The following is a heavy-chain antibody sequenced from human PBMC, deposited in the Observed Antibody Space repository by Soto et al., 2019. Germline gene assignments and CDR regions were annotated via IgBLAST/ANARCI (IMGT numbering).Heavy chain of an antibody. J-gene: IGHJ1*01. D-gene: IGHD3-22*01. Sequence: SQNLPLTCAVYGGTFRGYSWRWIRQPPWQGMEWIGEINHSGSTNYNPSLKSRVTISVDTSKNQFSLKLSSVTAADTAVYYCARALNYYDSSGFSPGYFQHWGQGTLVTVS. CDR2: INHSGST. CDR3: ARALNYYDSSGFSPGYFQH. CDR1: GGTFRGYS. V-gene: IGHV4-34*01.